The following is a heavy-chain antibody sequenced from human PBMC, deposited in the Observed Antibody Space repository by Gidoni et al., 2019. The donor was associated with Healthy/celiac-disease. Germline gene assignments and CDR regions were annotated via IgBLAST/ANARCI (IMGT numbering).Heavy chain of an antibody. V-gene: IGHV3-30-3*01. CDR1: GFTFSRYA. CDR3: ARVGDYYGMDV. CDR2: ISYDGSNK. Sequence: QVQLVESGGGVVQPGRSLRLSCAASGFTFSRYAMHWVRQAPGKGRERVAVISYDGSNKYYADSVKGRFTISRDNSKNTLYLQMNSLRAEDTAVYYCARVGDYYGMDVWGQGTTVTVSS. J-gene: IGHJ6*02.